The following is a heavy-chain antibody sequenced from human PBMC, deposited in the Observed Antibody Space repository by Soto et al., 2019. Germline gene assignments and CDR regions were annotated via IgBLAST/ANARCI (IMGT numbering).Heavy chain of an antibody. CDR1: GGSFSGYY. Sequence: SETLSLTCAVYGGSFSGYYWSWIRQPPGKGLEWIGEINHSGSTNYNPSLKSRVTISVDTSKNQFSLKLSSVTAADTAVYYCARVVASYSSGWYRNWFDPWGQGTLVTVSS. CDR2: INHSGST. D-gene: IGHD6-19*01. J-gene: IGHJ5*02. CDR3: ARVVASYSSGWYRNWFDP. V-gene: IGHV4-34*01.